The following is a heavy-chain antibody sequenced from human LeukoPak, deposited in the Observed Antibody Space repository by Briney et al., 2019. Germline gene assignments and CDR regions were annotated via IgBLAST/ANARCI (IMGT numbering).Heavy chain of an antibody. CDR3: ASSYRYCSSTSCYHDAFDI. CDR2: INPNSGGT. Sequence: ASVKVSCKASGYTFTGYYMHWGRQAPGQGLEWMGWINPNSGGTNYAQKFQGRVTMTRDTSISTAYMELSRLRSDDTAVYYCASSYRYCSSTSCYHDAFDIWGQGTMVTVSS. V-gene: IGHV1-2*02. CDR1: GYTFTGYY. J-gene: IGHJ3*02. D-gene: IGHD2-2*01.